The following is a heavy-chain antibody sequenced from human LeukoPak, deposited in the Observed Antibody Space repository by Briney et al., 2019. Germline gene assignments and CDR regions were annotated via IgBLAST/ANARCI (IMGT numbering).Heavy chain of an antibody. V-gene: IGHV3-15*01. CDR3: TTGGTVTFDY. CDR2: IKSKTDGGTT. J-gene: IGHJ4*02. Sequence: ETLSLTCAVYGGSFSGYYWSWVRQAPGKGLEWVGRIKSKTDGGTTDYAAPVKGRFTISRDDSKNTLYLQMNSLKTEDTAVYYCTTGGTVTFDYWGQGTLVTVSS. D-gene: IGHD4-17*01. CDR1: GGSFSGYY.